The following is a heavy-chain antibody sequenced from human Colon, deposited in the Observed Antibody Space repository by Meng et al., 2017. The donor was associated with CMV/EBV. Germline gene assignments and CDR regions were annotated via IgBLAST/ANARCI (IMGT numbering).Heavy chain of an antibody. Sequence: SETLSLTCTVSGGSISSYYWSWIRQPPGKGLEWIGYIYYSGSTNYNPSLKSRVTISVDTSKNQFSLKLSSVTAADTAVYYCARDRPFINLRNWFDPWGQGTLVTVSS. CDR3: ARDRPFINLRNWFDP. CDR1: GGSISSYY. V-gene: IGHV4-59*01. J-gene: IGHJ5*02. CDR2: IYYSGST.